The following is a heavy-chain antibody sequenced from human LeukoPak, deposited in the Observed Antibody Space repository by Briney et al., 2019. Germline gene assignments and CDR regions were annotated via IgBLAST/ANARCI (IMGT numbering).Heavy chain of an antibody. CDR3: ASDLGYCSGGSCFNWFAP. V-gene: IGHV1-8*01. CDR1: GYTFTSYD. J-gene: IGHJ5*02. CDR2: MNPNSGNT. Sequence: ASVKLSCKASGYTFTSYDINWVRQATGQGLEWMGWMNPNSGNTGYAPKFQGRVTMTRNTSISTAYMELSSLRSEDTAVYYCASDLGYCSGGSCFNWFAPWGQGTLVTVSS. D-gene: IGHD2-15*01.